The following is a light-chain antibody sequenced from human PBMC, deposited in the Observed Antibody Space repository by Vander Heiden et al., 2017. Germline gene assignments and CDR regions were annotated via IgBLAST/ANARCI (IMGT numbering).Light chain of an antibody. J-gene: IGLJ1*01. CDR3: CSYTSTSTLV. CDR1: SSDIGDSKY. Sequence: QSALTQPVSVSGSPGQSITISCTGTSSDIGDSKYVSWYQQHPGKAPKLMIYEVSNRPSGVSSRFSGSKSGNTASLTISGLQAEDEADYYCCSYTSTSTLVFGTGTKVTVL. CDR2: EVS. V-gene: IGLV2-14*01.